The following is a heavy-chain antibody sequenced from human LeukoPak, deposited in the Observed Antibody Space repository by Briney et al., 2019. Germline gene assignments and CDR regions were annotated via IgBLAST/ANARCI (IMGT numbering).Heavy chain of an antibody. CDR1: GGSISSYY. V-gene: IGHV4-59*01. D-gene: IGHD3-22*01. CDR2: IYYSGST. CDR3: ARSPDYYDSSGYYDLSDY. J-gene: IGHJ4*02. Sequence: SETLSLTCTVSGGSISSYYWSWIRQPPGKGLEWIGYIYYSGSTNYNPSLKSRVTISVDTSKNQFSLKLSSVTAADTAVYYCARSPDYYDSSGYYDLSDYWGQGTLVTVSS.